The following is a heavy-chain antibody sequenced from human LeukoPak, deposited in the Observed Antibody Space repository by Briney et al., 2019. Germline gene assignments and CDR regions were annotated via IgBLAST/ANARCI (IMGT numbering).Heavy chain of an antibody. D-gene: IGHD3-22*01. J-gene: IGHJ3*02. CDR1: GFTFSSYS. Sequence: GGSLRLSCAASGFTFSSYSMNWVRQAPGKGLEWVSYISSSSSTIYHADSVKGRFTISRDNAKNSLYLQMNSLRAEDTAVYYCARDLEDMIVVVNDAFDIWGQGTMVTVSS. CDR3: ARDLEDMIVVVNDAFDI. CDR2: ISSSSSTI. V-gene: IGHV3-48*01.